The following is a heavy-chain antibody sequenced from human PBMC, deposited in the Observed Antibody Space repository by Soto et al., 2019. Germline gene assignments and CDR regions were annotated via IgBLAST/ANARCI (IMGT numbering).Heavy chain of an antibody. Sequence: GESLKISCAASGFTVSSNYMSWVRQAPGKGLEWVSVIYSGGSTYYADSVKGRFTISRDNSKNTLYLQMNSLRAEDTAVYYCARDGANYDFWSGETGKDYYYYGMDVWGQGTTVTVSS. CDR2: IYSGGST. D-gene: IGHD3-3*01. CDR1: GFTVSSNY. V-gene: IGHV3-53*01. J-gene: IGHJ6*02. CDR3: ARDGANYDFWSGETGKDYYYYGMDV.